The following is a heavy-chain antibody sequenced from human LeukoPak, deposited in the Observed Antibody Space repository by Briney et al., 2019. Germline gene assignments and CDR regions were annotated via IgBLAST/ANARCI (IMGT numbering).Heavy chain of an antibody. V-gene: IGHV4-30-2*01. J-gene: IGHJ5*02. CDR2: IYHSGST. Sequence: TLSLTCAVSGGSISSGGYSWSWIRQPPGKGLEWIGYIYHSGSTNYNPSLKSRVTISVDTSKNQFSLKLSSVTAADTAVYYCARGVVAWFDPWGQGTLVTVSS. CDR3: ARGVVAWFDP. CDR1: GGSISSGGYS. D-gene: IGHD2-21*01.